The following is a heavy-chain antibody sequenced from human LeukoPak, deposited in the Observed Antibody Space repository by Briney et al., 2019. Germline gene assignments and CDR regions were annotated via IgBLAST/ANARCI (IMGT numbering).Heavy chain of an antibody. CDR1: GFTFSSYA. D-gene: IGHD3-22*01. J-gene: IGHJ4*02. CDR2: ISGSGGST. CDR3: ARGKWVTMIVVVSAPSIDY. V-gene: IGHV3-23*01. Sequence: GSLRLSCAASGFTFSSYAMSWVRQAPGKGLEWVSAISGSGGSTYYADSVKGRFTISRDNSKNTLYLQMNSLRAEDTAVYYCARGKWVTMIVVVSAPSIDYWGQGTLVTVSS.